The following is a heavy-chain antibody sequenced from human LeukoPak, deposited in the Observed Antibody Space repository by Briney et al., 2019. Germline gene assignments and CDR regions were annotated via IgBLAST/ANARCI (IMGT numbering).Heavy chain of an antibody. Sequence: GGSLRLSCAASGFTFSSYAMHWVRQAPGKGLEWVAVISYDGSNKYYADSVKGRFTISRDNSKNTLYLQMNSLRAKDTAVYYCARGGIAARPGEYYFDYWGQGTLVTVSS. CDR3: ARGGIAARPGEYYFDY. D-gene: IGHD6-6*01. J-gene: IGHJ4*02. CDR2: ISYDGSNK. CDR1: GFTFSSYA. V-gene: IGHV3-30-3*01.